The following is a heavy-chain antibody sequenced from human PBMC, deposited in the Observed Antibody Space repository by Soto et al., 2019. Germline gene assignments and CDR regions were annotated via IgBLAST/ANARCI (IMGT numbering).Heavy chain of an antibody. Sequence: PSGTLSLTCAVSGGSISSRGYYWGWIRQPPGKGLEWIGTIYYSGSTYYNPSLKSRVTISVDTSKNQFSLKLSSVTAADTAVYYCARVSGSYYYGMDVWGQGTTVTVSS. J-gene: IGHJ6*02. V-gene: IGHV4-39*01. CDR3: ARVSGSYYYGMDV. CDR2: IYYSGST. CDR1: GGSISSRGYY. D-gene: IGHD1-26*01.